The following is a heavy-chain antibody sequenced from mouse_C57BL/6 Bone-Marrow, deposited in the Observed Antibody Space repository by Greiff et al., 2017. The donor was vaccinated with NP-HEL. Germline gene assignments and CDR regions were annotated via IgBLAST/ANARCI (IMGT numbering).Heavy chain of an antibody. CDR3: ARETTVSDGGYFDV. D-gene: IGHD1-1*01. Sequence: QVQLQQSGPGLVQPSQSLSITCTVSGFSLTSYGVHWVRQSPGKGLEWLGVIWSGGSTDYNAAFISRLSISKDNSKSQVFFKMNSLQADDTAIYYCARETTVSDGGYFDVWGTGTTVTVSS. J-gene: IGHJ1*03. V-gene: IGHV2-2*01. CDR2: IWSGGST. CDR1: GFSLTSYG.